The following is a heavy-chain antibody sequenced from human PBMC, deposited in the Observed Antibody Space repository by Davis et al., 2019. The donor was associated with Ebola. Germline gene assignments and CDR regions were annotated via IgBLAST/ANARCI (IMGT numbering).Heavy chain of an antibody. CDR3: ARAPVGRLRRVDWFDL. J-gene: IGHJ5*02. D-gene: IGHD4-17*01. Sequence: SETLSHTCAVSGSPISGGYSWTWIRLPPRKGPEWIAYISYSARTYYTPSLRSRVSMSVDMSKNQFSLNLNSVTAADTAVYFCARAPVGRLRRVDWFDLWGQGTLVTVSS. CDR1: GSPISGGYS. V-gene: IGHV4-30-4*07. CDR2: ISYSART.